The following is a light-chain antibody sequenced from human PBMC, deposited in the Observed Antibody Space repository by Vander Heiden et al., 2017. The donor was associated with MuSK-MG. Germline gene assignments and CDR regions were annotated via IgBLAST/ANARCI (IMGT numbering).Light chain of an antibody. Sequence: IQMTHSPSSVSASVGDRVTITCRASQDISTSLVWYQQKPGKAPKALIYAASTLQSGVPSRFRGTGSGTDFTLTISSLQPEDIATYFCQQSMSFPITFGQGTELDIK. CDR2: AAS. CDR3: QQSMSFPIT. J-gene: IGKJ2*01. V-gene: IGKV1-12*01. CDR1: QDISTS.